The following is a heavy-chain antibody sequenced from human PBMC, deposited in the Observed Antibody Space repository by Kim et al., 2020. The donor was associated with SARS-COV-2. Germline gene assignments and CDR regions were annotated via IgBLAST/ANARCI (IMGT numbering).Heavy chain of an antibody. Sequence: LKSRVTISVDTSKNQFSLKLSSVTAADTAVYYCARGGGYGDYRLTFGMDVWGQGTTVTVSS. CDR3: ARGGGYGDYRLTFGMDV. D-gene: IGHD4-17*01. J-gene: IGHJ6*02. V-gene: IGHV4-31*02.